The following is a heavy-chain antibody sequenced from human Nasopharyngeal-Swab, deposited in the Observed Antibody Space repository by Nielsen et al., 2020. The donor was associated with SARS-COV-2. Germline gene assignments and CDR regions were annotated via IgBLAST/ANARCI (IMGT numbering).Heavy chain of an antibody. Sequence: WIRQPLGKGLEWVANIKQDGSEKYYVDSVKGRFTISRDNAKNSLYLQMNSLRAEDTAVYYCARGDGSGSPFDSWGQGTLVTVSS. V-gene: IGHV3-7*01. J-gene: IGHJ4*02. D-gene: IGHD2-15*01. CDR2: IKQDGSEK. CDR3: ARGDGSGSPFDS.